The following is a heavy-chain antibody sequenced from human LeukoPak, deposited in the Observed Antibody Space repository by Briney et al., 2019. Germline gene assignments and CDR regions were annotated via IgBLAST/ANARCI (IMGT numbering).Heavy chain of an antibody. CDR3: ARDSRYYGSGSYRYNWFDP. CDR1: GYSISNGYF. CDR2: IYHSGST. D-gene: IGHD3-10*01. Sequence: SETLSLTCTVSGYSISNGYFWGWIRQSPGKGLEWIGSIYHSGSTYYTPSLKSRVTISVDTSKNQFSLKLSSVTAADTAVYYCARDSRYYGSGSYRYNWFDPWGQGTLVTVSS. J-gene: IGHJ5*02. V-gene: IGHV4-38-2*02.